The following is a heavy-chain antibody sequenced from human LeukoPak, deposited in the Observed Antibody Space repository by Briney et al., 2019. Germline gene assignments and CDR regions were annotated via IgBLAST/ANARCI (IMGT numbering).Heavy chain of an antibody. Sequence: ETLSLTCAVYGGSFSGYYWSWIRQPPGKGLEWVSSISSSSSYIYYADSVKGRFTISRDNAKNSLYLQMNSLRAEDTAVYYCARDGLPLRTMIVVVLSFDYWGQGTLVTVSS. CDR3: ARDGLPLRTMIVVVLSFDY. CDR2: ISSSSSYI. J-gene: IGHJ4*02. D-gene: IGHD3-22*01. CDR1: GGSFSGYY. V-gene: IGHV3-21*01.